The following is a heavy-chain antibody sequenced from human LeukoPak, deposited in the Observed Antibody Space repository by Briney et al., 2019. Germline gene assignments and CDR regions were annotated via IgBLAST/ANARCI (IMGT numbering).Heavy chain of an antibody. V-gene: IGHV4-34*01. D-gene: IGHD2-2*02. CDR3: ARRRPATAIRYFDY. CDR2: INHSGST. Sequence: KPSETLSLTCAVYGGSFSGYYWSWIRQPPGKGLEWIGEINHSGSTNYNPSLKSRVTISVDTSKNQFSLKLSSVTAADTAVYYCARRRPATAIRYFDYWGQGTLVTVSS. CDR1: GGSFSGYY. J-gene: IGHJ4*02.